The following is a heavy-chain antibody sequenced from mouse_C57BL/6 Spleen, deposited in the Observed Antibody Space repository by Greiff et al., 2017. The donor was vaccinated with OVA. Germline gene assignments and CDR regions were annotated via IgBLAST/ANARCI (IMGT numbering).Heavy chain of an antibody. CDR1: GYAFSSSW. V-gene: IGHV1-82*01. CDR2: IYPGDGDT. D-gene: IGHD1-1*01. CDR3: ATTVVATRVDY. Sequence: VQLQQSGPELVKPGASVKISCKAFGYAFSSSWMNWVKQRPGKGLEWIGRIYPGDGDTNYNGKFKGKATLTADKSSSTAYMQLSSLTSEDSAVYFCATTVVATRVDYWGQGTTLTVSS. J-gene: IGHJ2*01.